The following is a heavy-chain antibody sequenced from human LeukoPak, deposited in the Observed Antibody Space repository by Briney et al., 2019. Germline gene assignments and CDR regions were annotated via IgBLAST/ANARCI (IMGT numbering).Heavy chain of an antibody. CDR1: GFTFSSYA. CDR3: AKKSSGWYVHDY. J-gene: IGHJ4*02. Sequence: PGGSLRLSCAASGFTFSSYAMSWVRQAPGKGLEWVSAISGSGGSTYYADSVKGRFTISRDNSKNTLYLQMDSLRAEDTAVYYCAKKSSGWYVHDYWGQGTLVTVSS. D-gene: IGHD6-19*01. CDR2: ISGSGGST. V-gene: IGHV3-23*01.